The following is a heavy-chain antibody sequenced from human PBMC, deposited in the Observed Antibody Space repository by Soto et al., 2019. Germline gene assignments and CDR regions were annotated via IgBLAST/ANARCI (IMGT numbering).Heavy chain of an antibody. Sequence: EVQLLESGGGLVQPGGSLRLSCAASGFTFSIFAMSWVRQAPGKGLAWVSGMGGSNDDTYYTDSVKGRFTISRDNSKNTLFLQMNSLRAEDTAVYFCAKDRVNHNSVWDPFDIWGQGTTVTVSS. J-gene: IGHJ3*02. CDR2: MGGSNDDT. V-gene: IGHV3-23*01. CDR3: AKDRVNHNSVWDPFDI. CDR1: GFTFSIFA. D-gene: IGHD1-20*01.